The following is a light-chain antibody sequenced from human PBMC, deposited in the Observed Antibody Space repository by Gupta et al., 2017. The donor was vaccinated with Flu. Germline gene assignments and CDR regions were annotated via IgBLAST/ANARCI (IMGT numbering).Light chain of an antibody. CDR2: DAF. CDR3: QQRTSWPPT. Sequence: EIVLTQSPATLSLSPGETITLSCRASQSVSSSLVWYQQKPGQAPRLLLFDAFNRATGIPARFSDSGSWTAFTLTISSLVPADFAVYYCQQRTSWPPTFDGGTKVEIK. V-gene: IGKV3-11*01. J-gene: IGKJ4*01. CDR1: QSVSSS.